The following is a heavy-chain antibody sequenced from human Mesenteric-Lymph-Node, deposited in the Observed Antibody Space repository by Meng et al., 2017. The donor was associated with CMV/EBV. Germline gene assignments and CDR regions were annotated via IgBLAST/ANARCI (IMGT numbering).Heavy chain of an antibody. V-gene: IGHV3-74*01. D-gene: IGHD6-19*01. CDR1: RFSSSSCW. CDR2: MSSDGSGK. Sequence: CADSRFSSSSCWMHWVRQAPGKGLVWVSHMSSDGSGKNYADSVKGRFTISRDNIQNTLFLQMTGLSAEDTAMYYCVRVNATSGWAFDHWGQGTLVTVSS. CDR3: VRVNATSGWAFDH. J-gene: IGHJ4*02.